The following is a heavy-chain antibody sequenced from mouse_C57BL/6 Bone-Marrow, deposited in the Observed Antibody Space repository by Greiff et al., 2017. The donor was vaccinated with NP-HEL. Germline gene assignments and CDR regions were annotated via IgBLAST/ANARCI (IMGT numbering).Heavy chain of an antibody. Sequence: EVQLQQSGPVLVKPGASVKMSCKASGYTFTDYYMNWVKQSHGKSLEWIGVINPYNGGTSYNQKFKGKATLTVDKSSSTAYMELNSLTSEDSAVYYCARKGNYYGSSSLAMDYWGQGTSVTVSS. V-gene: IGHV1-19*01. D-gene: IGHD1-1*01. CDR2: INPYNGGT. J-gene: IGHJ4*01. CDR1: GYTFTDYY. CDR3: ARKGNYYGSSSLAMDY.